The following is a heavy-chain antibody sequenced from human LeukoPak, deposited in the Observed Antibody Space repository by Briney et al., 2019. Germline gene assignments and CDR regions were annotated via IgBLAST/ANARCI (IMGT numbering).Heavy chain of an antibody. CDR2: ISYDGSNK. V-gene: IGHV3-30*18. Sequence: GRSLRLSCAASGFTFSSYGMHWVRQAPGKGLEWVAVISYDGSNKYYADSVKGRFTISRDNSKNTLYLQMNSLRAEDTAVYYCAKDLWSKFGELLSPSFDYWGQGTLVTVSS. D-gene: IGHD3-10*01. J-gene: IGHJ4*02. CDR1: GFTFSSYG. CDR3: AKDLWSKFGELLSPSFDY.